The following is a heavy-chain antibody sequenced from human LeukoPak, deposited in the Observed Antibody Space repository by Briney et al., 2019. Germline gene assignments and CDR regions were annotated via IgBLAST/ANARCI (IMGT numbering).Heavy chain of an antibody. J-gene: IGHJ4*02. CDR2: INPNSPGT. D-gene: IGHD7-27*01. Sequence: ASVKVSCKASGGTFSSYAISWVRQAPGQGLEWMGWINPNSPGTSYAHNFQGRVTMTRDTSISTAYMELSSLRSDDTAVYYCVRIALANWERYYFDYWGQGTLVTVSS. V-gene: IGHV1-2*02. CDR1: GGTFSSYA. CDR3: VRIALANWERYYFDY.